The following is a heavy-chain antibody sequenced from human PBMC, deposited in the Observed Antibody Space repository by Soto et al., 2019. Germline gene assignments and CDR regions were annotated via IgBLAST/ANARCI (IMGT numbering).Heavy chain of an antibody. CDR2: IRNKGNSYTT. J-gene: IGHJ4*02. Sequence: PGGSLRFSCAASGISFSDYYMDWVRQAPGKGLEWVGRIRNKGNSYTTEYAASVRGRFTVSRDDSENSLYLQMNSLKPEDTAVYYCTRAKLHSGNYLAFDYWGQGTLVTAPQ. CDR3: TRAKLHSGNYLAFDY. CDR1: GISFSDYY. V-gene: IGHV3-72*01. D-gene: IGHD1-26*01.